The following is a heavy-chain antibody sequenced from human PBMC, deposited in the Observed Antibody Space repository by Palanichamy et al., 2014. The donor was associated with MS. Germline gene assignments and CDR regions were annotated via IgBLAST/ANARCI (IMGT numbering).Heavy chain of an antibody. CDR1: GYTFTSYY. V-gene: IGHV1-46*03. J-gene: IGHJ5*02. CDR3: ARETTMVRGVINKRSGWIDP. D-gene: IGHD3-10*01. Sequence: QVQLVQSGAEVKKPGASVKVSCKASGYTFTSYYMHWVRQAPGQGLEWMGIINPSGGSTSYAQKFQGRVTMTRDTSTSTVYMELSSLRSEDTAVYYCARETTMVRGVINKRSGWIDPWGQGTLVTVSS. CDR2: INPSGGST.